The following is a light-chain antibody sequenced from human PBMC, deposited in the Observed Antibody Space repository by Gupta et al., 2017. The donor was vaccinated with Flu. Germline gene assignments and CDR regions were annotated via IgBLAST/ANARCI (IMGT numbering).Light chain of an antibody. Sequence: GDRVTITCRASQGISSWLAWYQQKPGKAPKVLIYDASSLQSGVPSRFSGSGSETDFSLVISSLQPEDFATYYCQQANSLPPTFGQGTKVEIK. CDR2: DAS. J-gene: IGKJ1*01. V-gene: IGKV1-12*01. CDR3: QQANSLPPT. CDR1: QGISSW.